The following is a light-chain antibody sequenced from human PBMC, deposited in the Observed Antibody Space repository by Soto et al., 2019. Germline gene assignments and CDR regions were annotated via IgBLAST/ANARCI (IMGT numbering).Light chain of an antibody. Sequence: EILITQSPATLSVSPGERATLSCRASQSVSSNLAWYQQKPGQAPRLLIYAASTRATGIPDRFSGSGSGTDFTLTISRLEPEDSAVYYCQQYGSAPRTFGQGTKVDI. CDR2: AAS. CDR1: QSVSSN. CDR3: QQYGSAPRT. J-gene: IGKJ1*01. V-gene: IGKV3-20*01.